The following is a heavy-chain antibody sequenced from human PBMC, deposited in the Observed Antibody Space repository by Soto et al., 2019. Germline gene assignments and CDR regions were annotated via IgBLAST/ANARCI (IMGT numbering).Heavy chain of an antibody. CDR2: ISYDGSNK. Sequence: QVQLVESGGGVVQPGRSLRLSCAASGFTFSSYGMHWVRQAPGKGLGWVAVISYDGSNKYYADSVKGRFTISRDNSKNTLYLQMNSLRAEDTAVYYCVYGREEWTGPAGYWGQGTLVTVSS. V-gene: IGHV3-30*03. D-gene: IGHD3-3*01. CDR3: VYGREEWTGPAGY. CDR1: GFTFSSYG. J-gene: IGHJ4*02.